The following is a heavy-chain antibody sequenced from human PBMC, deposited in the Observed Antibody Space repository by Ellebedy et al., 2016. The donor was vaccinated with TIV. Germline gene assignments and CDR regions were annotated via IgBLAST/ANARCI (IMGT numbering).Heavy chain of an antibody. CDR2: IIPIFGTA. J-gene: IGHJ6*02. V-gene: IGHV1-69*13. Sequence: SVKVSCXASGGTFSSYAISWVRQAPGQGLEWMGGIIPIFGTANYAQKFQGRVTITADESTSTAYMELSSLRSEDTAVYYCARGVGATGLYGMDVWGQGTTVTVSS. CDR1: GGTFSSYA. D-gene: IGHD1-26*01. CDR3: ARGVGATGLYGMDV.